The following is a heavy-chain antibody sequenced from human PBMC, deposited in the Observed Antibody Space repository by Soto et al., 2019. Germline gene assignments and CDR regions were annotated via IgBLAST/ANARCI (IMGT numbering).Heavy chain of an antibody. Sequence: QVQLVQSGSEVKKPGSSVTVSCKASGGTFSSYSFAWVRQAPGDGLEWMGRIIPMAGKTNYAQKFQGRVTITAVKSTSTVNLEWRSQRSEDTPVYYGARESYTGGHDSSDTFAFPLEFWGQGTPVIVSA. V-gene: IGHV1-69*08. CDR2: IIPMAGKT. D-gene: IGHD6-19*01. J-gene: IGHJ4*02. CDR3: ARESYTGGHDSSDTFAFPLEF. CDR1: GGTFSSYS.